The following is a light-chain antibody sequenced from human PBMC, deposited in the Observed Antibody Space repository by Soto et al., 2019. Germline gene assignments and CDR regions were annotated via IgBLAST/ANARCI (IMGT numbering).Light chain of an antibody. Sequence: EIVMTQSPATLSLSPGERATLSCRASQSVSSSYLSWNQQKPGQAPRLLIYGASTRATGIPARFSGSGSGTDFTLTISILQPEDFAVYYCQQDYNLPPTFGQGTRLEIK. CDR3: QQDYNLPPT. V-gene: IGKV3D-7*01. CDR2: GAS. CDR1: QSVSSSY. J-gene: IGKJ5*01.